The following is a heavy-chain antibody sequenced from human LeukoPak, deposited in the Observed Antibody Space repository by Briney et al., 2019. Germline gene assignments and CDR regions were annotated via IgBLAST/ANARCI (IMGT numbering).Heavy chain of an antibody. J-gene: IGHJ4*02. Sequence: GGSLRLSCVASGFTLSSHWMSWVRQAPGKGLEWVAYINQDGSAKYFVDSAKGRFTISRDNAKNSMYLQMNSLRAEDTAVYYCARWEIRGTAHKLDYWGQGTLVTVSS. CDR2: INQDGSAK. CDR3: ARWEIRGTAHKLDY. V-gene: IGHV3-7*01. D-gene: IGHD1-7*01. CDR1: GFTLSSHW.